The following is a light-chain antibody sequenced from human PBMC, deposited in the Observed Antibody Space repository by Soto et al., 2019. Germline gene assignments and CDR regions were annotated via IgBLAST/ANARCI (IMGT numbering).Light chain of an antibody. CDR3: QQYGTSPRT. Sequence: EIVLTQSPGTLSLSPGERDTISCRASQSVSSGSLAWYQQKPGQAPRLLISGASSRATGIPDRFSGSGSGTDFTLTISRPEPDDFAVYYCQQYGTSPRTFGQGTKVEIK. V-gene: IGKV3-20*01. J-gene: IGKJ1*01. CDR1: QSVSSGS. CDR2: GAS.